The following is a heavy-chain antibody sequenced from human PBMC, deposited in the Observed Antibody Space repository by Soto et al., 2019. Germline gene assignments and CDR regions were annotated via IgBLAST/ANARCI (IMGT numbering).Heavy chain of an antibody. V-gene: IGHV4-39*01. CDR1: GGSISSSSYY. J-gene: IGHJ5*02. CDR2: IYYSGST. CDR3: ARRERYGAIVATQTPGWFDP. Sequence: SETLSLTCTVSGGSISSSSYYWGWIRQPPGKGLGWIGSIYYSGSTYYNPSLKSRVTISVDTSKNQFSLKLSSVTAADTAVYYCARRERYGAIVATQTPGWFDPWGQGTLVTVSS. D-gene: IGHD5-12*01.